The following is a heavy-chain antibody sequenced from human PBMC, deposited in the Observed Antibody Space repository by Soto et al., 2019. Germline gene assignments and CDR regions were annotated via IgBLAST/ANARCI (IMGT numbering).Heavy chain of an antibody. Sequence: QVHLQESGPGLVKPSETLSLTCTVSGGSISNYYWTWIRQPPGKGLEWIGCISYSGSTNYNPSLKSRVTISLDTSNKQFSLKLSSVTAADTAVYYCARGSDGDYSDYWGQGTLVTVSS. D-gene: IGHD3-16*01. CDR3: ARGSDGDYSDY. J-gene: IGHJ4*02. V-gene: IGHV4-59*01. CDR2: ISYSGST. CDR1: GGSISNYY.